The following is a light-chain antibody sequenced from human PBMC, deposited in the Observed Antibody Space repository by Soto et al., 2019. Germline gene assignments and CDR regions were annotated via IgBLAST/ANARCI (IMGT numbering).Light chain of an antibody. CDR3: QQYGISPT. CDR2: DVS. CDR1: QSVSSNY. J-gene: IGKJ1*01. V-gene: IGKV3-20*01. Sequence: DIVLTQSPGTLSLSPGERATLSCRSSQSVSSNYFAWYQQKPDQAPRLVIYDVSGRATGIPDRFSGSGSWTDFTLTISRLEPEDSAVYYCQQYGISPTFGQGTKVEIK.